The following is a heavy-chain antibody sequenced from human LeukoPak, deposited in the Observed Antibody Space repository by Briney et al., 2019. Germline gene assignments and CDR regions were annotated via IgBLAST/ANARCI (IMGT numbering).Heavy chain of an antibody. CDR2: IYYSGST. Sequence: SETLSLTCTVSGGSISSGGYYWSWIRQHPGKGLEWIGYIYYSGSTYYNPSLKSRVTISVDTSKNQFSLKLSSVTAADTAVYYCARGGGGYADYWGQGTLVTVSS. CDR3: ARGGGGYADY. V-gene: IGHV4-31*03. CDR1: GGSISSGGYY. J-gene: IGHJ4*02. D-gene: IGHD5-12*01.